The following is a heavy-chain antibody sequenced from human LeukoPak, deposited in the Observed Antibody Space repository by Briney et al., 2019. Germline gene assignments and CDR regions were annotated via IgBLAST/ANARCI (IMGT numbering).Heavy chain of an antibody. CDR3: ARIYCSSTSCYSFDY. V-gene: IGHV4-34*01. CDR2: INHSGST. D-gene: IGHD2-2*02. Sequence: SESLTLTCAVYGGSVSGYYWSWIRQPPGKGLEWVGEINHSGSTNYNASLKSRVTISVDTPKNQFSLKLSSVTAADTAVYYCARIYCSSTSCYSFDYWGQGTLVTVSS. CDR1: GGSVSGYY. J-gene: IGHJ4*02.